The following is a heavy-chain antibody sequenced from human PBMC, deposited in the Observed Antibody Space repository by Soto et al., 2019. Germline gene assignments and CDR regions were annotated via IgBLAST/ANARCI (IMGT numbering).Heavy chain of an antibody. Sequence: PGGSLRLSCAASGFTFSNAWMNWVRQAPGKGLEWVGRIKSTTDGETTEYAAPVKGRFTISRDDSKNTLYLQMNSLKTEDTAVYYCAKAQNYYDSSGYYPDWGQGTLVTVSS. CDR1: GFTFSNAW. V-gene: IGHV3-15*07. CDR2: IKSTTDGETT. D-gene: IGHD3-22*01. J-gene: IGHJ4*02. CDR3: AKAQNYYDSSGYYPD.